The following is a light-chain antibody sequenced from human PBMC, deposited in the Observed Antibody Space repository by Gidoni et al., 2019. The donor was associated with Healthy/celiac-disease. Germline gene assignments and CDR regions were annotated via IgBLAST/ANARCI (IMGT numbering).Light chain of an antibody. J-gene: IGKJ1*01. V-gene: IGKV2-30*01. CDR2: KVS. Sequence: DVVMTQSPLSLPVTLGQPASISCRSSQSLVYSDGNTYLNLLQQRPGQSPRRLIYKVSNRDSGVPDRFSGSGSGTDFTLKISRVEAEDVGVYYCMQGTHWPPLTFGQGTKVEIK. CDR1: QSLVYSDGNTY. CDR3: MQGTHWPPLT.